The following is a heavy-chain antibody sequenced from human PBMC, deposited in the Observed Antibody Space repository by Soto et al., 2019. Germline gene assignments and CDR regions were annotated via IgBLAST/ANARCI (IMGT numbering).Heavy chain of an antibody. CDR2: ISGYNGDT. Sequence: QGQLVQSGGEVKKPGASVKVSCKASGYTFTRYGISWVRQAPGQGLEWMGCISGYNGDTKYAQKFQGRVTMTVDTSTTTAYRELRSLTSDDRAVYYCAKNGQPPYYYYGMDVWGQGTTVTVSS. V-gene: IGHV1-18*01. D-gene: IGHD2-8*01. CDR3: AKNGQPPYYYYGMDV. CDR1: GYTFTRYG. J-gene: IGHJ6*02.